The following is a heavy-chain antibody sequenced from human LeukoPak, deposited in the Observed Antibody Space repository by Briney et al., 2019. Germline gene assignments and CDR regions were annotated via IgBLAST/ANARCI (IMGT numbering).Heavy chain of an antibody. CDR2: IYYSGST. Sequence: PSETLSLTCIVSGGSISSGDYYWSWIRQPPGKGLEWIGYIYYSGSTYYNPSLKSRVTISVDTSKNQFSLKLSSVTAADTAVYYCARAIQLWRWFDYWGQGTLVTVSS. J-gene: IGHJ4*02. CDR3: ARAIQLWRWFDY. CDR1: GGSISSGDYY. V-gene: IGHV4-30-4*08. D-gene: IGHD5-18*01.